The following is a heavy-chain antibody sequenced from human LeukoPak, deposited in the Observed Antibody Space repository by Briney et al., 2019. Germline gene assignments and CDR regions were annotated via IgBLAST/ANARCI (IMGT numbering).Heavy chain of an antibody. CDR1: GFTFDDYW. J-gene: IGHJ1*01. CDR2: INQDGSEK. D-gene: IGHD4-11*01. Sequence: PGGSLRLSCGASGFTFDDYWMSWVRQAPGQGLEWVANINQDGSEKYYLDSAKGRFTISRHNAKNSLYLQMNSLRAEDTAVYYCARSSDTYSSYGSRYFQHWGQGSLVTVSS. CDR3: ARSSDTYSSYGSRYFQH. V-gene: IGHV3-7*01.